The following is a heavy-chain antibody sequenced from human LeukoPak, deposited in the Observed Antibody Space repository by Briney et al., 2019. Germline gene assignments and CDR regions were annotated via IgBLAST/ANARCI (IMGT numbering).Heavy chain of an antibody. CDR3: ARNLGGESSSQLRLDY. CDR1: GYTFTSYY. V-gene: IGHV1-46*01. Sequence: ASVKVSCKASGYTFTSYYMHWVRQAPGQGLEWMGIINPSGGSTSYAQKFQGRVTMTRDTSTSTVYMELSSLRSEDTAVYYCARNLGGESSSQLRLDYWGQGTLVTVSS. J-gene: IGHJ4*02. CDR2: INPSGGST. D-gene: IGHD6-13*01.